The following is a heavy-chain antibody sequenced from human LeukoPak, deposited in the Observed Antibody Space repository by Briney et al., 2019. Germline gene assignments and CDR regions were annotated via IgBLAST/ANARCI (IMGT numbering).Heavy chain of an antibody. CDR2: ISGGGDST. Sequence: GGSLRLSCAASGFTFSSYAMSWVRQAPGKGLEWVSSISGGGDSTYYADSVKGRFTISRDNSNNTLYLQMNSLRAEDSAVYYCAKDGMRLWLREQFDYWGQGTLVTVSS. J-gene: IGHJ4*02. CDR1: GFTFSSYA. V-gene: IGHV3-23*01. CDR3: AKDGMRLWLREQFDY. D-gene: IGHD3-9*01.